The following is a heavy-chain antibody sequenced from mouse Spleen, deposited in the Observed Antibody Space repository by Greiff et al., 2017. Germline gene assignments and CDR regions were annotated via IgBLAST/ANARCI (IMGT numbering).Heavy chain of an antibody. D-gene: IGHD2-4*01. CDR2: IDPANGNT. V-gene: IGHV14-3*02. Sequence: EVKLMESGAELVKPGASVKLSCTASGFNIKDTYMHWVKQRPEQGLEWIGRIDPANGNTKYDPKFQGKATITADTSSNTAYLQLSSLTSEDTAVYYCARSDDYGYYAMDYWGQGTSVTVSS. CDR3: ARSDDYGYYAMDY. J-gene: IGHJ4*01. CDR1: GFNIKDTY.